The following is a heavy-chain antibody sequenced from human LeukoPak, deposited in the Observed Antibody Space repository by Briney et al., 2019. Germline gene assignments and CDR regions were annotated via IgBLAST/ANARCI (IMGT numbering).Heavy chain of an antibody. J-gene: IGHJ4*02. D-gene: IGHD2-15*01. CDR2: ISGSGGST. CDR1: GFTFSSYA. Sequence: GGSLRLSCAASGFTFSSYAMSWVRQAPGKGLEWVSAISGSGGSTYYADSVKGRFTISRDNSKNTLYLQMNNLRAEDTAVYYCAKGGCRGTCNPLAYWGQGALVTVSP. V-gene: IGHV3-23*01. CDR3: AKGGCRGTCNPLAY.